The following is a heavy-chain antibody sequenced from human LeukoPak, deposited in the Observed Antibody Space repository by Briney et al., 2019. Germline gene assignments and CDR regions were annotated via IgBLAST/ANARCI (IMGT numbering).Heavy chain of an antibody. D-gene: IGHD6-13*01. J-gene: IGHJ4*02. V-gene: IGHV4-59*01. CDR2: IYYTGST. Sequence: SETLSLTCTVSGGSISSYYWSWIRQPPGKGLEWIGCIYYTGSTNYNPSLKSRITISVDTSKNQFSLKLSSVTAADTAVYYCARGLSSSWYSFDYWGQGTLVTVSS. CDR1: GGSISSYY. CDR3: ARGLSSSWYSFDY.